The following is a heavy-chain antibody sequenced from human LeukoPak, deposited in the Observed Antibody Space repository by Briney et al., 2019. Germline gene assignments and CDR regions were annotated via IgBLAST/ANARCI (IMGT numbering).Heavy chain of an antibody. J-gene: IGHJ4*02. D-gene: IGHD1-26*01. CDR3: ARGPSGSYWGLDY. V-gene: IGHV4-34*01. CDR1: GGSFSGYY. CDR2: INHSGST. Sequence: SETLSLTCAVYGGSFSGYYWSWIRQPPGKGLGWIGEINHSGSTNYNPSLKSRVTISVDTSKNQFSLKLSSVTAADTAVYYCARGPSGSYWGLDYWGQGTLVTVSS.